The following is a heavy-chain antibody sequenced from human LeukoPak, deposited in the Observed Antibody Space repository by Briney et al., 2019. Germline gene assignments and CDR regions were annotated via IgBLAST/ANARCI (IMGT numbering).Heavy chain of an antibody. CDR3: AAQRGDYDFWSGYPTYAFDI. CDR2: IYTSGST. Sequence: SETLSLTCTVSGGSISSYYWSWIRQPAGKALEWIGRIYTSGSTNYNPSLKSRVTMSVDTSKNQFSLKLSSVTAADTAVYYCAAQRGDYDFWSGYPTYAFDIWGQGTMVTVSS. D-gene: IGHD3-3*01. V-gene: IGHV4-4*07. J-gene: IGHJ3*02. CDR1: GGSISSYY.